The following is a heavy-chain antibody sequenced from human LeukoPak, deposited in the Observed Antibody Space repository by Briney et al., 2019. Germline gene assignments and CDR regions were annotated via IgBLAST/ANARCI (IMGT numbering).Heavy chain of an antibody. CDR1: GFTFSSYG. D-gene: IGHD1-1*01. CDR3: ATSQWYNWNVGYFDY. J-gene: IGHJ4*02. CDR2: IWYDGSNK. Sequence: GGSLRLSCAASGFTFSSYGMHWVRQAPGKGLEWVAVIWYDGSNKYYADSVKGRFTISRDNSKNTLYLQMNSLRAEDTAVYYCATSQWYNWNVGYFDYWGQGTLVTVSS. V-gene: IGHV3-33*01.